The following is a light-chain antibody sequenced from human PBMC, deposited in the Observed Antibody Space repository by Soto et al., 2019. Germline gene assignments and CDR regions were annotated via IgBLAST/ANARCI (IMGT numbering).Light chain of an antibody. CDR2: GAS. V-gene: IGKV3-20*01. Sequence: EIVLTQSPGTLSLSPGERATLSCRASQSVSSSYLAWYQQKPGQPTRLLIYGASRRATGIPDRFSGSGSGTDFTLTITRLEPEDFAVYYCQHYSTSFGGGTKVEIK. CDR3: QHYSTS. CDR1: QSVSSSY. J-gene: IGKJ4*01.